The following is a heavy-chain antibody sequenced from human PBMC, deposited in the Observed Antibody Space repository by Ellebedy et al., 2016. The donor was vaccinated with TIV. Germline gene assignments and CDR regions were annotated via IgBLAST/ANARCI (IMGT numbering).Heavy chain of an antibody. D-gene: IGHD2-15*01. CDR3: ARHAVVPTPGFEY. Sequence: SETLSLTCTVSGSSISDYYWTWIRQPPGRGLEWIGFVYDTLGSSNYRPSLKSRVSISVDTSNIQISLRLKSVTAADTAVYYCARHAVVPTPGFEYWGPGALVTVSS. J-gene: IGHJ4*02. V-gene: IGHV4-59*08. CDR1: GSSISDYY. CDR2: VYDTLGSS.